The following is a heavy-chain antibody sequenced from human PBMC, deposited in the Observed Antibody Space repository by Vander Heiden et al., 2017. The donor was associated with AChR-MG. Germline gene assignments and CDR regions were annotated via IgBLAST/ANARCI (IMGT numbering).Heavy chain of an antibody. CDR2: IYYSGST. CDR3: ARSGYCSSTSCYAGWFDP. D-gene: IGHD2-2*01. V-gene: IGHV4-31*03. Sequence: QVQLQESGPGLVKPPQTLSLPSTVPRGSISSGGDCWSWTRRHPGKSLEWIGYIYYSGSTYYNPSLKSRVTISVDTSKNQFSLKLSSVTAADTAVYYCARSGYCSSTSCYAGWFDPWGQGTLVTVSS. CDR1: RGSISSGGDC. J-gene: IGHJ5*02.